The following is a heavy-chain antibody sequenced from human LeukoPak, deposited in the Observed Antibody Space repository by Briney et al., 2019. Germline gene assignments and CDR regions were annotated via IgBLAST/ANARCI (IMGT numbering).Heavy chain of an antibody. CDR3: AKGGSITVAGSGGYLDY. Sequence: GGSLRLSCATPGFTLSNYAMSWVRQAPGKGLEWVSGVSGGGGTAYYADSVKGRFTLSRDNSKNTLYLQLNSLTAEDTAIYHCAKGGSITVAGSGGYLDYWGQGTLVTVSS. CDR1: GFTLSNYA. D-gene: IGHD6-19*01. J-gene: IGHJ4*02. CDR2: VSGGGGTA. V-gene: IGHV3-23*01.